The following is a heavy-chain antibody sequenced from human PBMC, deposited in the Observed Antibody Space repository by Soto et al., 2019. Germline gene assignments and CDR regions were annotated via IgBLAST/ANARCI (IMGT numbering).Heavy chain of an antibody. CDR1: GGSFSGYY. D-gene: IGHD6-19*01. CDR3: ARVLDSSGLYPSGMDV. J-gene: IGHJ6*01. V-gene: IGHV4-34*01. CDR2: INHSGST. Sequence: SETLSLTCAVYGGSFSGYYWSWIRQPPWKGLEWIGEINHSGSTNYNPSLKSRVTISVDTSKNQFSLKLSSVTAADTAVYFCARVLDSSGLYPSGMDVWGQGTTITVS.